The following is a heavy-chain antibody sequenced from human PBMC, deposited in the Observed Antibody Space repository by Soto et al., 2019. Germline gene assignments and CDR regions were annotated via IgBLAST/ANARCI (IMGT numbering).Heavy chain of an antibody. Sequence: QVQLVESGGGVVQPGRSLRLSCAASGFTFSSYGMHWVRQAPGKGLEWVAVISYDGSNKYYADSVKGRFTISRDNSKNTLYLQMNSLRAEDTAVYYCARVENWGFFGYYYYGMDVWGQGTTVTVSS. CDR1: GFTFSSYG. D-gene: IGHD7-27*01. J-gene: IGHJ6*02. CDR3: ARVENWGFFGYYYYGMDV. V-gene: IGHV3-30*03. CDR2: ISYDGSNK.